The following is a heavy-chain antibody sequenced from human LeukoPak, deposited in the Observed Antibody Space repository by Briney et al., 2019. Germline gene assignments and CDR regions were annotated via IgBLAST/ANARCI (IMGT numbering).Heavy chain of an antibody. CDR3: ARAPYAYDFWSGYYFEWFDP. V-gene: IGHV4-59*01. J-gene: IGHJ5*02. Sequence: SETLSLTCTVSGGSISSYCWSWIRQPPGKGLEWIGYIYYSGSTNYNPSLKSRVTISVDTSKNQFSLKLSSVTAADTAVYYCARAPYAYDFWSGYYFEWFDPWGQGTLVTVSS. D-gene: IGHD3-3*01. CDR2: IYYSGST. CDR1: GGSISSYC.